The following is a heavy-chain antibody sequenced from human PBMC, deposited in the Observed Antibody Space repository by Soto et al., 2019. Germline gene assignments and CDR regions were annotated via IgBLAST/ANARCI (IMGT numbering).Heavy chain of an antibody. CDR3: ARQYCSSTSCWYGMDV. CDR1: GYSFTSYW. D-gene: IGHD2-2*01. J-gene: IGHJ6*02. V-gene: IGHV5-51*01. Sequence: GESLKISCKGSGYSFTSYWIGWVRQMPGKGLEWMGIIYPGDSDTRYSPSFQGQVTISADKSISTAYLQWSSLKASDTAMYYCARQYCSSTSCWYGMDVWGQGTKVTVS. CDR2: IYPGDSDT.